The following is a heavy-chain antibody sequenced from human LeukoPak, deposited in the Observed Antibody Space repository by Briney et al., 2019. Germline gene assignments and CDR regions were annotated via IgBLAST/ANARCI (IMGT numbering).Heavy chain of an antibody. CDR3: ARGAGIVATTMYCFDY. D-gene: IGHD5-12*01. J-gene: IGHJ4*02. CDR2: IYYSGST. V-gene: IGHV4-59*01. CDR1: GGSISTYY. Sequence: PSETLSLTCTVSGGSISTYYWSWVRQPPGKGLEWIGYIYYSGSTNYNPSLKSRVTISVDTSKKQFSLKLSSVTAADTAVYYCARGAGIVATTMYCFDYWGQGTLVTVSS.